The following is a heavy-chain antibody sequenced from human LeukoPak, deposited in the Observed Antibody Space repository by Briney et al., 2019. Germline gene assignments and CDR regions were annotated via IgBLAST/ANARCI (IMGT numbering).Heavy chain of an antibody. CDR2: IYYSGST. V-gene: IGHV4-59*01. Sequence: SETLSLTCTVSGGSISSYYWSWIRQPPGKGLEWIGYIYYSGSTNYNPSLKSRVTISVDTSKNQFSLKLSSVTAADTAVYYCARDKWGVRGRFFDIWGQGTMVTVSP. CDR1: GGSISSYY. CDR3: ARDKWGVRGRFFDI. D-gene: IGHD3-10*01. J-gene: IGHJ3*02.